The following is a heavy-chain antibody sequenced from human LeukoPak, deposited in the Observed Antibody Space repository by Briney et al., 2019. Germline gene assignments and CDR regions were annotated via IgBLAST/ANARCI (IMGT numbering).Heavy chain of an antibody. CDR1: GGSIGSSSYY. CDR3: ARHYGAGSYLGFDF. J-gene: IGHJ4*02. Sequence: SETLSLTCTVSGGSIGSSSYYWGWIRQPPGKGLEWIGSIYYSGSTYYNPSLKSRVTISVDTSKNQFSLKLNSVTAADTAVYYCARHYGAGSYLGFDFWGQGTLVTVSS. V-gene: IGHV4-39*01. D-gene: IGHD3-10*01. CDR2: IYYSGST.